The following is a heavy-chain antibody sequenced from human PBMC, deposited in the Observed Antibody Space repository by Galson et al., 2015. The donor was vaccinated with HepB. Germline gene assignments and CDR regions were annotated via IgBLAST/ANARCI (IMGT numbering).Heavy chain of an antibody. J-gene: IGHJ3*02. Sequence: SLRLSCAASGFTFSSYATSWVRQAPGKGLEWVSAISGSGDSTYYADSVKGRFTISRDNSKNTLYLQMNSLRAEDTAVYYCAKSGGSYYGGAFDIWGQGTMVTVSS. D-gene: IGHD1-26*01. CDR2: ISGSGDST. V-gene: IGHV3-23*01. CDR1: GFTFSSYA. CDR3: AKSGGSYYGGAFDI.